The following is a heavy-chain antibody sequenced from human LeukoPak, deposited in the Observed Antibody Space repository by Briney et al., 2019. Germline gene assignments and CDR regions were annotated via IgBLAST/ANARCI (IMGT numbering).Heavy chain of an antibody. Sequence: GGSLRLSCVASGFTFGKYWMSWVRQAPGKGLEWVANIKLDGSEKNCVDSVKGRFTISRDNAKNSLYLQMNSLRAEDTAVYYCARDAKWFDPWGQGTLVTVSS. CDR3: ARDAKWFDP. CDR1: GFTFGKYW. CDR2: IKLDGSEK. J-gene: IGHJ5*02. V-gene: IGHV3-7*03.